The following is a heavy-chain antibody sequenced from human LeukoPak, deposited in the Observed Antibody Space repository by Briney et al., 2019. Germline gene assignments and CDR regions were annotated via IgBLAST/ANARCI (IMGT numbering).Heavy chain of an antibody. J-gene: IGHJ4*02. CDR3: AKDVRRDGYNFDY. V-gene: IGHV3-9*01. Sequence: GGCLRLSCAASGFTFDDYAMPWVRQAPGKGLEWVSGISWNSGSIGYADSVKGRFTISRDNAKNSLYLQMNSLRAEDTALYYCAKDVRRDGYNFDYWGQGTLVTVSS. D-gene: IGHD5-24*01. CDR1: GFTFDDYA. CDR2: ISWNSGSI.